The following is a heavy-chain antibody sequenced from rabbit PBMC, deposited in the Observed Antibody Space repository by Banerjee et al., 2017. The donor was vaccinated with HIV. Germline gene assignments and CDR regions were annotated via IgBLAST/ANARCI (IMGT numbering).Heavy chain of an antibody. CDR3: ARNYAGYAGYGYPDAFDP. CDR1: GIDFSSYG. D-gene: IGHD7-1*01. J-gene: IGHJ2*01. Sequence: QEQLVESGGGLVTLGGSLKLSCKASGIDFSSYGISWVRQAPGKGLEWIAYIYPDYGSTDYASWVNGRFTISLDNAQNTVFLQMTSLAAADTATYFCARNYAGYAGYGYPDAFDPWGPGTLVTVS. CDR2: IYPDYGST. V-gene: IGHV1S47*01.